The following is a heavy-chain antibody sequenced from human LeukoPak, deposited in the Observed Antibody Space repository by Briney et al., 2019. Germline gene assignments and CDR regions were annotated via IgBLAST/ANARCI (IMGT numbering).Heavy chain of an antibody. CDR2: ISGSGGST. J-gene: IGHJ4*02. Sequence: PGGSLRLSCAASGFTFSSYAMSWVRQAPGKGLEWVSAISGSGGSTYYANSVKGRFTISRDNSKNTQYLQMNSLRAEDTAVYYCAIVGATTGFGHFDYWGQGTLVTVSS. CDR3: AIVGATTGFGHFDY. D-gene: IGHD1-26*01. V-gene: IGHV3-23*01. CDR1: GFTFSSYA.